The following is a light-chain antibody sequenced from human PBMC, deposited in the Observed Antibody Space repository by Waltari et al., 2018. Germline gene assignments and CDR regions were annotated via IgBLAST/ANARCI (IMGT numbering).Light chain of an antibody. CDR1: SGHRSNV. CDR2: VNSDGSH. V-gene: IGLV4-69*01. Sequence: QLVLTQSPSASASLGASVKLTCTLSSGHRSNVIAWFQEQPGKGPRYLMKVNSDGSHSKGDEIPDRFSGSSSGAERYLTISSLQSEDEADYYCQTGGHGTWVFGGGTKLTVL. J-gene: IGLJ3*02. CDR3: QTGGHGTWV.